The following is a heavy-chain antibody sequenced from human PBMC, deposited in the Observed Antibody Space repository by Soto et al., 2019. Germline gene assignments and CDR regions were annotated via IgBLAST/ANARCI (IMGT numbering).Heavy chain of an antibody. CDR2: IKQDGSEK. CDR3: ARETHSVRGVTRYYYYGMDV. CDR1: GFTFSSYW. J-gene: IGHJ6*02. V-gene: IGHV3-7*03. Sequence: EVQLVESGGGLVQPGGSLRLSCAASGFTFSSYWMSWVRQAPGKGLGWVANIKQDGSEKYNVDSVKGRFTISRDNAKNSLDLQMNSLRAEDTAVYYCARETHSVRGVTRYYYYGMDVWGQGTTVTVSS. D-gene: IGHD3-10*01.